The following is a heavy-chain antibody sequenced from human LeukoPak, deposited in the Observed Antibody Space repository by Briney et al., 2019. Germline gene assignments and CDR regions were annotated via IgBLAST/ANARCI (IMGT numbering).Heavy chain of an antibody. D-gene: IGHD3-22*01. J-gene: IGHJ6*02. Sequence: GGSLRLSCAVSGFTFSNAWMRWVRQAPGKGLEWVGRIKSKTDGGTTDYAAPVKGRFTISRDDSKNTLYLQMNSLKTEDTAVYYCTTVRPPASYDSSGYYPYYYYGMDVWGQGTTVTVS. CDR3: TTVRPPASYDSSGYYPYYYYGMDV. V-gene: IGHV3-15*01. CDR2: IKSKTDGGTT. CDR1: GFTFSNAW.